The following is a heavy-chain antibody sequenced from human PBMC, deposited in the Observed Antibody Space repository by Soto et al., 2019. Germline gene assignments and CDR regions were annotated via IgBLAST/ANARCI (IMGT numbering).Heavy chain of an antibody. J-gene: IGHJ4*02. CDR2: IIPIFGRA. CDR3: ARWAGTVGRDPFTGPFDF. D-gene: IGHD1-26*01. Sequence: QGQLVQSGAEVKKPGSSVKVSCKVSGDTFNSYSINWVRQAPGQGLEWMGGIIPIFGRANYAQDFQDRVTITADGSTTTVYMELSSLRSDDTAMYYCARWAGTVGRDPFTGPFDFWGLGTLVTVSS. V-gene: IGHV1-69*01. CDR1: GDTFNSYS.